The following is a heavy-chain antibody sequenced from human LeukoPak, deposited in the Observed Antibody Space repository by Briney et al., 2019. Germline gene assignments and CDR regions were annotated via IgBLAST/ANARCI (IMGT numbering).Heavy chain of an antibody. D-gene: IGHD3-10*01. J-gene: IGHJ5*02. CDR3: ARLYGSGIRWFDP. CDR1: GGSISSYY. V-gene: IGHV4-59*01. CDR2: IYYSGST. Sequence: SETLSLTCTVSGGSISSYYWSWIRQPPGKGLEWIGYIYYSGSTNYNPSLKSRVTISVDTSKNQFSLKLSSVTAADTAVYYCARLYGSGIRWFDPWGQGTLVTVSS.